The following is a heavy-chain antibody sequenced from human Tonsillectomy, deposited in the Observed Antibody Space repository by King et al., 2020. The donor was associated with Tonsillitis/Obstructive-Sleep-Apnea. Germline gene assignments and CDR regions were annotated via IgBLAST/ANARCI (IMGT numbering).Heavy chain of an antibody. CDR1: GGSISSGGYN. V-gene: IGHV4-31*03. CDR2: IYYSGST. Sequence: VQLQESGPGLVKPSQTLSLTCTVSGGSISSGGYNWSWIRQHPGKGLEWIGYIYYSGSTYYNPSLKSRVTISVDTSKNQFSLKLSSVTAADTAVYYCARYHCSSTSCYTFGYFDYWGQGTLVTVSS. CDR3: ARYHCSSTSCYTFGYFDY. D-gene: IGHD2-2*02. J-gene: IGHJ4*02.